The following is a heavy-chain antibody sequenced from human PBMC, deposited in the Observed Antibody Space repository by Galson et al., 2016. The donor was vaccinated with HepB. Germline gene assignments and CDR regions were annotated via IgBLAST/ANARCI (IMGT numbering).Heavy chain of an antibody. V-gene: IGHV1-18*04. CDR2: ISAYNGDT. D-gene: IGHD3-3*01. Sequence: SVKVSCKASGYTFTTYGVSWVRQAPGQGLAWMGWISAYNGDTNYAHEVQGRVTMTTDTSTSTAYMELRSLRSDDTAIYYCARDRPTIFGVQPPFDYWGQGAQVTVSS. CDR1: GYTFTTYG. CDR3: ARDRPTIFGVQPPFDY. J-gene: IGHJ4*02.